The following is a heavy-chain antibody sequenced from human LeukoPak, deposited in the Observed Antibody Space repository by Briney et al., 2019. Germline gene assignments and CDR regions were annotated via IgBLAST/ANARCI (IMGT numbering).Heavy chain of an antibody. V-gene: IGHV4-30-4*08. J-gene: IGHJ4*02. CDR2: IYYSGST. D-gene: IGHD1-26*01. Sequence: PSETLSLTCTVSGGSISSGDYYWSWIRQPPGKGLEWIGYIYYSGSTYYNPSLKSRVTISVGTSKSQFSLKLSSVTAADTAVYYCAKVLSGSGSLLEIDYWGQGTLVTVSS. CDR1: GGSISSGDYY. CDR3: AKVLSGSGSLLEIDY.